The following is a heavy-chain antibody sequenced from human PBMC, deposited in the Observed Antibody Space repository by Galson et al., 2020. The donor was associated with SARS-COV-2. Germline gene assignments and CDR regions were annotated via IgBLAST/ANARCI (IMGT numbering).Heavy chain of an antibody. CDR1: GFTFRSYE. Sequence: GGSLRLSCAASGFTFRSYEMNWVRQAPGKGLEWVSYISHTGGTIYYADSVKGRFTISRDNADNSLYLQLNSLRADDTAVDYCTREEASRRAFDIWGQGTMVTVSS. J-gene: IGHJ3*02. CDR3: TREEASRRAFDI. D-gene: IGHD2-2*01. V-gene: IGHV3-48*03. CDR2: ISHTGGTI.